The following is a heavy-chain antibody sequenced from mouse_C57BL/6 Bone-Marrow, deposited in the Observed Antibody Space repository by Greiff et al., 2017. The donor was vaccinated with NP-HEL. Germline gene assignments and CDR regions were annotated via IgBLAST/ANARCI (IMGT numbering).Heavy chain of an antibody. D-gene: IGHD1-1*01. CDR2: ISSGGSYT. J-gene: IGHJ4*01. V-gene: IGHV5-6*01. CDR3: SSSTTVDAMDY. Sequence: EVKLVESGGDLVKPGGSLKLSCAASGFTFSSYGMSWVRQTPDKRLEWVATISSGGSYTYYPDSVKGRFTISRDNAKNTLYLQMSSLKSEDTAMYYCSSSTTVDAMDYWGQGTSVTVSS. CDR1: GFTFSSYG.